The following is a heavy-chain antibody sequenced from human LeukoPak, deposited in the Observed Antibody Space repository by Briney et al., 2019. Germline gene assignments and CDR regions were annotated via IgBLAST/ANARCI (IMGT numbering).Heavy chain of an antibody. CDR3: ARTGSYSGLLPEDWFDP. J-gene: IGHJ5*02. D-gene: IGHD3-22*01. Sequence: GGSLRLSCAASGFTFSSYWMNWVRQAPGKGLEWVANIKQDGSEKYYVDSVKGRFTISRDNAKNSLYLQMNSLRAEDTAVYYCARTGSYSGLLPEDWFDPWGQGTLVTVSS. CDR2: IKQDGSEK. V-gene: IGHV3-7*01. CDR1: GFTFSSYW.